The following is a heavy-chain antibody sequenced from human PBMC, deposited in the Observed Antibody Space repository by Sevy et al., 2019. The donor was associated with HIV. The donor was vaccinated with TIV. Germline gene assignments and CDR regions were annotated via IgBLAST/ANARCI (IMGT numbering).Heavy chain of an antibody. Sequence: ASVKVSCKASGGTFSSYSINWVRQAPGQGLEWMGMIIPIFGTANYAQRFQGRVAITADESTSTAYMELTSLRSEDTAVYYCAREQGVRGIIQANYFDPWDQGTLVTVSS. CDR2: IIPIFGTA. CDR3: AREQGVRGIIQANYFDP. V-gene: IGHV1-69*13. D-gene: IGHD3-10*01. J-gene: IGHJ5*02. CDR1: GGTFSSYS.